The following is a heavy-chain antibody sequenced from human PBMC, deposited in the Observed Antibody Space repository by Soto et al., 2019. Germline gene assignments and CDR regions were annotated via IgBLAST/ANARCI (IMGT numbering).Heavy chain of an antibody. V-gene: IGHV3-30*18. D-gene: IGHD6-13*01. Sequence: GGSLRLSCAASGFTFSSYGMHWVRQAPGKGLEWVAVISYDGSNKYYADSVKGRFTISRDNSKNTLYLQMNSLRAEDTAVYYCAKCSPYSSSWSFIDYWGQGTLVTVSS. CDR1: GFTFSSYG. CDR2: ISYDGSNK. CDR3: AKCSPYSSSWSFIDY. J-gene: IGHJ4*02.